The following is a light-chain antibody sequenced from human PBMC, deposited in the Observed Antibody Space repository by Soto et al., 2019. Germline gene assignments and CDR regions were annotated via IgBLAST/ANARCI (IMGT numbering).Light chain of an antibody. Sequence: QSVLTQPPSASGTPGQRVTVSCSRSSSNIGSNTVNWYQQLPGTAPKLLIYSNNQRPSGVPDRFSGSKSGTSASLAISGLQSEDEADYYCAAWDDSLNALFGGGTKVTVL. CDR3: AAWDDSLNAL. CDR1: SSNIGSNT. CDR2: SNN. V-gene: IGLV1-44*01. J-gene: IGLJ2*01.